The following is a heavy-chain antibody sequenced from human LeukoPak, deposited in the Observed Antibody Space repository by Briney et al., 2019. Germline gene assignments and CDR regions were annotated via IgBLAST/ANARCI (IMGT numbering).Heavy chain of an antibody. Sequence: GSLRLSCAASGFTFSSYGMHWVRQAPGKGLEWVAVIWYDGSNKYYADSVKGRFTISRDNSKNTLYLQMNSLRAEDTAVYYCAREACSGGSCYSWRAHREYFQHWGQGTLVTVSS. D-gene: IGHD2-15*01. CDR1: GFTFSSYG. J-gene: IGHJ1*01. CDR2: IWYDGSNK. CDR3: AREACSGGSCYSWRAHREYFQH. V-gene: IGHV3-33*01.